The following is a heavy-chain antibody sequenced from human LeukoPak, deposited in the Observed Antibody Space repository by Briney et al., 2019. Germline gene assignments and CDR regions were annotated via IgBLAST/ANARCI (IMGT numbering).Heavy chain of an antibody. Sequence: SVKVSCKASGYIFTDYYMYWVRQAPGQGLEWMGWIIPILGIANYAQKFHGRVTITADKSTSTAYMELSSLRSEDTAVYYCASGVPTDYGDSYFDYWGQGTLVTASS. J-gene: IGHJ4*02. V-gene: IGHV1-69*10. CDR2: IIPILGIA. CDR1: GYIFTDYY. D-gene: IGHD4-17*01. CDR3: ASGVPTDYGDSYFDY.